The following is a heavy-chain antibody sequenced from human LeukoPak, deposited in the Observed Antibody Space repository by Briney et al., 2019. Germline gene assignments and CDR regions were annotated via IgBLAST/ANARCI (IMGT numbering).Heavy chain of an antibody. Sequence: GGSLRLSCAASGFTVSSNYMSWVRQAPGKGLEWVSVIYSGGSTYYADSVKGRFTISRHNSKNTLYLQMNSLRAEDTAVYYCARLWARDYYDSSGPFDYWGRGTLVTVSS. CDR2: IYSGGST. CDR1: GFTVSSNY. CDR3: ARLWARDYYDSSGPFDY. J-gene: IGHJ4*02. D-gene: IGHD3-22*01. V-gene: IGHV3-53*04.